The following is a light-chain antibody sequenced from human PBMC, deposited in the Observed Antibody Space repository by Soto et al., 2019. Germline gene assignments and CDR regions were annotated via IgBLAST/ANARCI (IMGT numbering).Light chain of an antibody. CDR2: DTS. Sequence: DVQMTHSPSSLSASVGDRVTITCQASHDIGSYLNWYQHKPGKAPKLLIFDTSHLATGVPARFSGSGSDTYFTFTITNLQAEDFAAYYCQQFDSAPHTFGGGTHLAI. J-gene: IGKJ4*01. V-gene: IGKV1-33*01. CDR3: QQFDSAPHT. CDR1: HDIGSY.